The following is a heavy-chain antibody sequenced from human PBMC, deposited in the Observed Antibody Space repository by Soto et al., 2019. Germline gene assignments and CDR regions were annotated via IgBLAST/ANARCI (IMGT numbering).Heavy chain of an antibody. Sequence: ASVKVSCKASGYTFTSYGISWVRQAPGQGFEWMGWISAYNGNTNYAQKLQGRVTMTTDTSTSTAYMELRSLRSDDTAVYYCARDRGIAARKYYYYMDVWGKGTTVTVSS. J-gene: IGHJ6*03. D-gene: IGHD6-6*01. CDR2: ISAYNGNT. V-gene: IGHV1-18*01. CDR3: ARDRGIAARKYYYYMDV. CDR1: GYTFTSYG.